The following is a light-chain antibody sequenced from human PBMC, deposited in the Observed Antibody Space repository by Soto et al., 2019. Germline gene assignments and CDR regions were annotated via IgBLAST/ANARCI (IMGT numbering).Light chain of an antibody. V-gene: IGKV4-1*01. CDR1: QSVLYSSNNKNY. CDR2: WAS. Sequence: DIVMTQSPEPLAVSLGERATINCKSSQSVLYSSNNKNYLAWYQHKPGQPPKLLIYWASTREIGVPDRFSGSGSGTDFTLTISGLQAEDVAVYYCQQYYSTPWTFGQGTKVDIK. J-gene: IGKJ1*01. CDR3: QQYYSTPWT.